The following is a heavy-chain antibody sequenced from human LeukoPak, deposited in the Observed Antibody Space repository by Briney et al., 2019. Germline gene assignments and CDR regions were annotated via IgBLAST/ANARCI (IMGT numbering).Heavy chain of an antibody. V-gene: IGHV3-15*01. CDR2: IKSKTDGGTT. CDR3: ASFPVRRPAS. D-gene: IGHD1-1*01. CDR1: GFTFSNAW. J-gene: IGHJ5*02. Sequence: GGSLRLSCAASGFTFSNAWMSWVRQAPGKGLEWVGRIKSKTDGGTTDYAAPVKGRFTISRDDSKNTLYLQMNSLRAEDTAVYYRASFPVRRPASWGQGTLVTVSS.